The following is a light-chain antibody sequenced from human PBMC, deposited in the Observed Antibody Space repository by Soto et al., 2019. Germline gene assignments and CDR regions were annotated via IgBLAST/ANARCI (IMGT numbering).Light chain of an antibody. CDR1: QSVSSN. J-gene: IGKJ1*01. CDR3: HHYNNWPRT. CDR2: GAS. V-gene: IGKV3-15*01. Sequence: EIALTQSPGTLSLSAGERATLSWGASQSVSSNLAWYQQKPGQAPRFLIYGASTRATGIPARFSGSGYGTEFNLTISSLQSEDFAVYYCHHYNNWPRTFGQGTKVDIK.